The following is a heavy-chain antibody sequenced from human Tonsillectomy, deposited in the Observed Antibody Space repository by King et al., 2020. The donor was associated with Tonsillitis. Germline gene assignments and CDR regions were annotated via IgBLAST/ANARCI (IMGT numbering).Heavy chain of an antibody. V-gene: IGHV4-59*01. CDR3: ARRARRDGYHFDY. Sequence: QLQESGPGLVKPSETLSLTCTVAGGSISSSYWNWIRQPPGKGLEWSGFIYYTGSTNYNPSLQSRVTISVDTSKNQFSLKFTSVTAADTALYYCARRARRDGYHFDYWGQGTLATVSS. CDR2: IYYTGST. D-gene: IGHD5-24*01. J-gene: IGHJ4*02. CDR1: GGSISSSY.